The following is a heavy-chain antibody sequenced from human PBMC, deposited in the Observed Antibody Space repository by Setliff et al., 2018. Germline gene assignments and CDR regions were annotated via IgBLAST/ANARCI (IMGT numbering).Heavy chain of an antibody. D-gene: IGHD3-22*01. CDR3: ASPNYYDSSGYYDY. CDR2: IYHSGST. V-gene: IGHV4-38-2*02. Sequence: SETLSLTCTVSGYSISSGYYWGWIRQPPGKGLEWIGSIYHSGSTYYNPSLKSRVTISVDTSKNQFSLKLSSVTAADTAVYYCASPNYYDSSGYYDYWGQGTLVTVSS. J-gene: IGHJ4*02. CDR1: GYSISSGYY.